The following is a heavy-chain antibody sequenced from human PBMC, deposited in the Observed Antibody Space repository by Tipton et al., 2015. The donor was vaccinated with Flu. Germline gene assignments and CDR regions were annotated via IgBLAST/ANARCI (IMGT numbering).Heavy chain of an antibody. V-gene: IGHV4-39*07. CDR1: GGSISSGSYY. CDR3: ARRDKTRTRGYFQH. D-gene: IGHD2-2*01. Sequence: TLSLTCTVSGGSISSGSYYWSWIRQPPGKGLEWIGEINHSGSTNYNPSLKSRVTISVDTSKNQFSLKLSSVTAADTAVYYCARRDKTRTRGYFQHWGQGTLVTVSS. J-gene: IGHJ1*01. CDR2: INHSGST.